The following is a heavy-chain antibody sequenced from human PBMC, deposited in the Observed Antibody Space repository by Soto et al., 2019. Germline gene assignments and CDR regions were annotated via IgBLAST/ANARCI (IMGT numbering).Heavy chain of an antibody. CDR1: GGSISSYY. Sequence: SSETLSLTCTVSGGSISSYYWIWIRQPPGKGLEWIGYIYYSGSTNYNPSLKSRVTISVDTSKNQFSLKLSSVTAADTAVYYCARHAGIAAAGIDYWGQGTLVTVSS. J-gene: IGHJ4*02. D-gene: IGHD6-13*01. CDR2: IYYSGST. CDR3: ARHAGIAAAGIDY. V-gene: IGHV4-59*08.